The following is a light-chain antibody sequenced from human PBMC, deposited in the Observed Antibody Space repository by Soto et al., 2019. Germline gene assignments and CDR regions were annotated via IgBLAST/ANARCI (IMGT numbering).Light chain of an antibody. CDR2: DVN. Sequence: QSVLTQPASVSVSPGQSITLSCTGSSSDVGSSNYVSWYQQLPGKAPKLIIFDVNNRPSGVSDRFSGSKSDNTASLTISGLQAEDAADYYCSSYTTLSTVIFGGGTKLTVL. J-gene: IGLJ2*01. CDR3: SSYTTLSTVI. CDR1: SSDVGSSNY. V-gene: IGLV2-14*03.